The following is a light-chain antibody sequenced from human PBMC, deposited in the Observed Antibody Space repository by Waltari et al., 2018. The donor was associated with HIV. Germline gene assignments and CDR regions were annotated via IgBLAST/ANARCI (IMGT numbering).Light chain of an antibody. CDR2: EHN. CDR3: QSYDSSNHVV. J-gene: IGLJ2*01. V-gene: IGLV6-57*01. Sequence: NFMLTQTHSVSESPGKTVTISCTRSSGGIVSHYVQWYQQRPGSSPTTVIYEHNQRPSGVPDRFSGSIDSSSNSASLTISGLKTEDEADYYCQSYDSSNHVVFGGGTKVTVL. CDR1: SGGIVSHY.